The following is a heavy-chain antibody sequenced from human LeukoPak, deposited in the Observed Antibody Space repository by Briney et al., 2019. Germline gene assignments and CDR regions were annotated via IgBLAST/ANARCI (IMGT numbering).Heavy chain of an antibody. V-gene: IGHV3-73*01. CDR1: GFTFSGSA. CDR2: IRSKANSYAT. Sequence: GGSLRLSCAASGFTFSGSAIHWVRQASGKGLEWVGRIRSKANSYATAYAASVKGRFTISRDDSKNTAYLQMNSLKTEDTAVYYCTRRSITGTTLSAFDIWGQGTMVTVSS. D-gene: IGHD1-7*01. J-gene: IGHJ3*02. CDR3: TRRSITGTTLSAFDI.